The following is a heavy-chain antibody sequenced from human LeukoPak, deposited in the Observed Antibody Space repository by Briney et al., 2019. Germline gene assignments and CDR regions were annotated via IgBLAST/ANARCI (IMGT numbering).Heavy chain of an antibody. D-gene: IGHD3-16*01. CDR2: VRQDESDK. V-gene: IGHV3-7*01. CDR3: ARGGLRGTFDY. J-gene: IGHJ4*02. Sequence: GGSLRLSCAASRFTFSDYWMSWVRQAPGKGLEWVAHVRQDESDKYYVDSVKGRFTISRDNAQNSLYLQMNSLRADDTAVYYCARGGLRGTFDYWGQGTLVTVFS. CDR1: RFTFSDYW.